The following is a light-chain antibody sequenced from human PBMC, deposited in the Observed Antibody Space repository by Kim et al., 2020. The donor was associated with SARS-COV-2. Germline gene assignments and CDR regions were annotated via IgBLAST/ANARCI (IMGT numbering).Light chain of an antibody. Sequence: RATLNCKSSQTVLYNSNNKNYLAWYQQKPGQAPKLLIYWASIRESGVSDRFSGSGSETDFTLTISSLQAEDVAVYYCQQYYSTPPSFGQGTTLEIK. CDR2: WAS. V-gene: IGKV4-1*01. J-gene: IGKJ2*03. CDR1: QTVLYNSNNKNY. CDR3: QQYYSTPPS.